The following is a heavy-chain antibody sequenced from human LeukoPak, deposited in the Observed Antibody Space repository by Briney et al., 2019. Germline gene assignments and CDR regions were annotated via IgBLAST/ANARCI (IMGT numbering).Heavy chain of an antibody. CDR3: ARDDRGRRGYSYGYEVDY. V-gene: IGHV1-69*04. CDR1: GYTFTSYG. J-gene: IGHJ4*02. CDR2: IIPILGIA. D-gene: IGHD5-18*01. Sequence: SVKVSCKASGYTFTSYGISWVRQAPGQGLEWMGRIIPILGIANYAQKFQGRVTITADKSTSTAYMELSSLRSEDTAVYYCARDDRGRRGYSYGYEVDYWGQGTLVTVSS.